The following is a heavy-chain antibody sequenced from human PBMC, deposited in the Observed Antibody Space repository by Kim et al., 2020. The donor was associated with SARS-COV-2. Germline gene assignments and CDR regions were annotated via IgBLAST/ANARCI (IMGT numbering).Heavy chain of an antibody. V-gene: IGHV3-30*02. Sequence: YADSVKGRFTISRDNSKNTLYLQMNSLRAEDTAVYYCAKALVDTAMVMEYWGQGTLVTVSS. CDR3: AKALVDTAMVMEY. J-gene: IGHJ4*02. D-gene: IGHD5-18*01.